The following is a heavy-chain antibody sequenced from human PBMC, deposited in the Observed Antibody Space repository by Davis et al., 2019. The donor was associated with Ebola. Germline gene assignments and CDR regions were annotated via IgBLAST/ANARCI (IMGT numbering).Heavy chain of an antibody. Sequence: SETLSLTCNVSGDSISTYYWSWIRQPPGKGPEWIGKFYYSVGTNYNPSLKSRVTISIDTSKNQFSLKLSPVTAADTAVYYCARHKYCGADCYSGYLDFWGQGTLVTVSS. D-gene: IGHD2-21*02. J-gene: IGHJ4*02. CDR2: FYYSVGT. V-gene: IGHV4-59*08. CDR3: ARHKYCGADCYSGYLDF. CDR1: GDSISTYY.